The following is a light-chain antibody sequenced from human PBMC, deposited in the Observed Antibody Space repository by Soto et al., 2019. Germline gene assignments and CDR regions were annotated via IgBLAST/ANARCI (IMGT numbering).Light chain of an antibody. CDR2: NND. V-gene: IGLV1-47*01. CDR3: AAWDDRLSGL. CDR1: TSNIGTYF. Sequence: QSVLTQPPSASGTPGQRVTISCSGSTSNIGTYFVYWYQHLPGTAPKLLIYNNDQRPSGVPDRFSGAKSATSASLVISGLRAEDEADYYWAAWDDRLSGLFGGGTKLTVL. J-gene: IGLJ2*01.